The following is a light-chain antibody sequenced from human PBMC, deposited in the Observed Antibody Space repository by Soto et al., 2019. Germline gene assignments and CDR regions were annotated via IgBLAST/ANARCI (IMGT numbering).Light chain of an antibody. V-gene: IGKV4-1*01. CDR1: QSVLYTSNNKNY. CDR3: QQHYSTPRT. CDR2: WAS. J-gene: IGKJ1*01. Sequence: DIVMTQSPDSLALSLGERATVNCKSSQSVLYTSNNKNYLAWYQQKPGQPPKLLVYWASTRESGVPDRFSGSGSGTDFTLTISSLQAEDVAVYYCQQHYSTPRTFGQGTKVDIK.